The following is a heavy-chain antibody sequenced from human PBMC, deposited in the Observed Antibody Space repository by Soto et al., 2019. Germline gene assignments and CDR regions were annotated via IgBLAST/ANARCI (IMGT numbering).Heavy chain of an antibody. CDR2: INWNGDST. CDR1: GFTFDDYG. D-gene: IGHD3-10*01. J-gene: IGHJ6*02. Sequence: EVQLVESGGGVVRPGGSLRLSCAASGFTFDDYGMSWVRQAPGKGLEWVSGINWNGDSTGYADSVKGRFTISRDNAKNSLYLQMNSMRAEDTALYYCAREHYYGSGRVYGMDVWGQGTTVTVSS. V-gene: IGHV3-20*04. CDR3: AREHYYGSGRVYGMDV.